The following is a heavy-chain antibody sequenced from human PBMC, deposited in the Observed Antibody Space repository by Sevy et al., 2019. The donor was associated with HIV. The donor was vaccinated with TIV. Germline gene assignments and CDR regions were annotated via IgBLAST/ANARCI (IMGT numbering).Heavy chain of an antibody. CDR3: ARGYGSGSPPDY. CDR1: GFIFTGYV. V-gene: IGHV3-23*01. J-gene: IGHJ4*02. D-gene: IGHD3-10*01. Sequence: GGSLRLSCAASGFIFTGYVMSWVRQRPGKGLEWVSSITGNGGSTYYADSMKGRATKSRDNFNKKSYLEINSLTADDAAVYYCARGYGSGSPPDYWGQGTLFTVSS. CDR2: ITGNGGST.